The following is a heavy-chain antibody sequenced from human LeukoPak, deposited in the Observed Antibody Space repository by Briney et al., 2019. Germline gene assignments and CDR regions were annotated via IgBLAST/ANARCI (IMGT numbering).Heavy chain of an antibody. V-gene: IGHV1-8*01. J-gene: IGHJ4*01. CDR2: MNPNSGNT. CDR1: GYTFSNYD. D-gene: IGHD5-24*01. Sequence: ASVKVSCKASGYTFSNYDINWARQATGQGLEWMGWMNPNSGNTGYAQKFQGRVTMTRDTSISTAYMELGSLTSEDTAVYYCARPKDGYTNFDYWGHGTLVTVSS. CDR3: ARPKDGYTNFDY.